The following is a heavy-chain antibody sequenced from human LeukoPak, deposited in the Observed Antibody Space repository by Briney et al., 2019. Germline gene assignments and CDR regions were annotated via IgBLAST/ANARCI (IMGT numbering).Heavy chain of an antibody. CDR3: AKQLGYCSDGSCYFPY. CDR1: GFTFSSSA. Sequence: GGSLRLSCAASGFTFSSSAMSWVRQAPGKGLEWVSAISNNGGYTYYADSVQGRFTISRDSSKSTLCLQMNSLRAEDTAVYYCAKQLGYCSDGSCYFPYWGQGTLVTVSS. D-gene: IGHD2-15*01. J-gene: IGHJ4*02. V-gene: IGHV3-23*01. CDR2: ISNNGGYT.